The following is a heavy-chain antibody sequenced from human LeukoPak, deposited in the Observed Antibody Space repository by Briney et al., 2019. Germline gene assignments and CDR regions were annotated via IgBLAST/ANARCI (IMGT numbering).Heavy chain of an antibody. D-gene: IGHD3-10*01. CDR2: INPSGIST. Sequence: ASVKVSCKASGYTFTSYGISWVGQAPGQGMEWMGIINPSGISTTYAQKFQGRVAMTRDMATSTVYMELRNRRSDDTGVYYCARVRYYGSGSYYNPPFDDGGQGTLVTVSS. V-gene: IGHV1-46*01. CDR3: ARVRYYGSGSYYNPPFDD. J-gene: IGHJ4*02. CDR1: GYTFTSYG.